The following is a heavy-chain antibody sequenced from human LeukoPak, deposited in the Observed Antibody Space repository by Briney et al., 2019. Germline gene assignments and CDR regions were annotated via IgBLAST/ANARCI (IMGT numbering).Heavy chain of an antibody. Sequence: GGSLRLSCVASGFAFSTYWMHWVRQAPGKGLEWISRLDRDGTTTSYADSVYGRFTISRDNAKSTLYLQMRSLRAEDTAVYYCVRDTENIGYDAFEFWGHGTLVTVSS. J-gene: IGHJ5*01. CDR2: LDRDGTTT. V-gene: IGHV3-74*01. D-gene: IGHD2/OR15-2a*01. CDR3: VRDTENIGYDAFEF. CDR1: GFAFSTYW.